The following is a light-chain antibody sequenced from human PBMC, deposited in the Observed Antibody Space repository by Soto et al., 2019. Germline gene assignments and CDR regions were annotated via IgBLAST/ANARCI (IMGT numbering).Light chain of an antibody. CDR2: DAS. J-gene: IGKJ1*01. Sequence: DIQTAQTPSTLSASVGDRVTITCRASQTISKWLVWYQQKPGKAPKVLIFDASILASGVPSRFSGSGYGTEFTLTISSLQPDDFATYYCQQYNGYSTWTFGQGTNVDIK. CDR3: QQYNGYSTWT. V-gene: IGKV1-5*01. CDR1: QTISKW.